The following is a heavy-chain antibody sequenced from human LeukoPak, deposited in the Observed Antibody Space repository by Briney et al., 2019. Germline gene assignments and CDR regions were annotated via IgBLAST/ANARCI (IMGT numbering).Heavy chain of an antibody. J-gene: IGHJ4*02. Sequence: SDTLSLTCSVSGGSISGSSYYWGWIRQPPGKGLEWIGSITYSGSTYYHPSLMRRVCISVDTSKNQSSLKLSSVTATDTAVYYCARTSYISGWYYFDYWGQGTLVTVHS. CDR2: ITYSGST. CDR3: ARTSYISGWYYFDY. CDR1: GGSISGSSYY. V-gene: IGHV4-39*01. D-gene: IGHD6-19*01.